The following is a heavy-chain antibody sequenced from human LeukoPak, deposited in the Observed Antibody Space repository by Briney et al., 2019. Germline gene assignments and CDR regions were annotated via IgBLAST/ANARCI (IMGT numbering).Heavy chain of an antibody. CDR2: IWYDGSNK. CDR1: GFTFRSHA. J-gene: IGHJ6*02. D-gene: IGHD3-3*01. Sequence: GTSLRLSCATSGFTFRSHAMHWVRQSPGKGLEWVAQIWYDGSNKYYADPVKGRFSVSRDNSKNTLYLQMNSLRAEDTAVYYCARGGPQGIFGVVIESYGMDVWGQGTTVTVSS. V-gene: IGHV3-33*01. CDR3: ARGGPQGIFGVVIESYGMDV.